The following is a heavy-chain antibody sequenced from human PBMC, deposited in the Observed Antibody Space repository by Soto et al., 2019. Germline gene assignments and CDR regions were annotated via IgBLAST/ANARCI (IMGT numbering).Heavy chain of an antibody. CDR1: GFTFSSHA. D-gene: IGHD3-10*01. Sequence: PGGSLRLSCAASGFTFSSHAMSWVRQAPGKGLEWVSIISASGGSTYYADSVKGRFTISRDNSKDTVYLQMNSLRAEDTAVYYCVKHQVSLVRGISPFDYWGQGALVTVSS. V-gene: IGHV3-23*01. CDR2: ISASGGST. J-gene: IGHJ4*02. CDR3: VKHQVSLVRGISPFDY.